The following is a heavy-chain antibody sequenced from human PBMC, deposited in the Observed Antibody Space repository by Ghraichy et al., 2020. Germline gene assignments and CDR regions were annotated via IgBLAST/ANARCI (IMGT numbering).Heavy chain of an antibody. Sequence: ASVKVSCKASGYTFTSYGISWVRQAPGQGLEWMGWISAYNGNTNYAQKLQGRVTMTTDTSTSTAYMELRSLRSDDTAVYYCASTPTGTTLDAFDIWGQGTMVTVSS. J-gene: IGHJ3*02. V-gene: IGHV1-18*04. CDR1: GYTFTSYG. CDR2: ISAYNGNT. D-gene: IGHD1-7*01. CDR3: ASTPTGTTLDAFDI.